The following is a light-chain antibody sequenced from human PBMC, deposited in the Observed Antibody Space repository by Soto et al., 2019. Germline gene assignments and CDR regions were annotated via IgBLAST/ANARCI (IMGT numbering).Light chain of an antibody. CDR1: SSNIGAGYG. V-gene: IGLV1-40*01. CDR2: GNN. Sequence: QSVLTQPPSVSGAPGQRVTISCTGSSSNIGAGYGVHWYQQAPGAVPKLIIYGNNNRPSGVPDRISGSKSGTSVTLAITGLQADDEADCYCQSYDNNLNGGVFGGGTQLTVL. J-gene: IGLJ3*02. CDR3: QSYDNNLNGGV.